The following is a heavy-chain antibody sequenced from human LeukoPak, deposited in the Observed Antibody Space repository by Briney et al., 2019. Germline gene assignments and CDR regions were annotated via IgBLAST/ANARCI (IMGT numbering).Heavy chain of an antibody. V-gene: IGHV3-30*18. D-gene: IGHD5-12*01. CDR2: ISYDGSNK. Sequence: GGSLRLSCAASGFTFSSYGMHWVRQAPGKGLEWVAVISYDGSNKYYADSVKGRFTISRDNSKNTLYLQMNSLRAEDTAVYYCAKSTYSGYNIYYFDYWGQGTLSPSPQ. J-gene: IGHJ4*02. CDR3: AKSTYSGYNIYYFDY. CDR1: GFTFSSYG.